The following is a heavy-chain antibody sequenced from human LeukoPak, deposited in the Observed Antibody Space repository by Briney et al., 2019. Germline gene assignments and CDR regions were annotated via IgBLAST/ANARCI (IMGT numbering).Heavy chain of an antibody. J-gene: IGHJ4*02. V-gene: IGHV3-30*01. CDR1: GFTFSSYA. CDR2: ISYDGSNK. D-gene: IGHD2-8*01. CDR3: ARDKSMLHNYFDY. Sequence: GRSLRLSCAASGFTFSSYAMHWVRQAPGKGLEWVAVISYDGSNKYYADSVKGRFTISRDNSKNTLYLQMNSLRAEDTAVYYCARDKSMLHNYFDYWGQGILVTVSS.